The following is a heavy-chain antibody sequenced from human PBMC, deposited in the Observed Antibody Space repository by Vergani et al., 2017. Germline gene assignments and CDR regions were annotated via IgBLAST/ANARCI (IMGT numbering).Heavy chain of an antibody. CDR3: ARDAGSGLDAFDI. Sequence: QVQLVQSGAEVKKPGASVKVSCKASGYTFTGYYMHWVRQAPGQGLEWMGWIHPNSGGTNYAQKFQGWVTMTRDTSISPAYMELSRLRSADTAVYYCARDAGSGLDAFDIWGQGTMVTVSS. V-gene: IGHV1-2*04. CDR1: GYTFTGYY. J-gene: IGHJ3*02. CDR2: IHPNSGGT. D-gene: IGHD2-15*01.